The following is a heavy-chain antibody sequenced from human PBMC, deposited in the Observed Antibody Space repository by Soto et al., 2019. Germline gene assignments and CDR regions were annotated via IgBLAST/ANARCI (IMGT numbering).Heavy chain of an antibody. Sequence: NPSETLSLTCTMSGGSFSPNYWSWIRQPPGKALEWIGYIYYSGSTYHNPSLKSRVTISVDTSKNRFSLNLSSVTAADTAVYYCARHRKYLYYGMDVWGQGTTVTVSS. J-gene: IGHJ6*02. CDR1: GGSFSPNY. D-gene: IGHD2-2*01. V-gene: IGHV4-59*04. CDR2: IYYSGST. CDR3: ARHRKYLYYGMDV.